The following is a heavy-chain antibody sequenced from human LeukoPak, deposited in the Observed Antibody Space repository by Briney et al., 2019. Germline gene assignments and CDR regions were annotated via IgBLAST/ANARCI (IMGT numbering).Heavy chain of an antibody. J-gene: IGHJ6*02. CDR2: IKQDGSEK. CDR1: GFTFCNYW. CDR3: ASGSETDYYYYGMDV. D-gene: IGHD1-14*01. V-gene: IGHV3-7*01. Sequence: GGSLRLSCAASGFTFCNYWMSWVRQAPGKGLEWVAHIKQDGSEKYYVDSVKGRFTISRDNAKNSLYLQMNSLRAEDTAVYYCASGSETDYYYYGMDVWGQGTTVTVSS.